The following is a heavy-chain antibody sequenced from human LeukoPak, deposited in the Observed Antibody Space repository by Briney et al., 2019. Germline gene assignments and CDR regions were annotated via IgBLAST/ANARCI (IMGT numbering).Heavy chain of an antibody. CDR2: IWYDGSNK. D-gene: IGHD6-19*01. V-gene: IGHV3-33*01. J-gene: IGHJ4*02. CDR3: ARDSSGWYRIANIDY. Sequence: GGSLRLSCAASGFTFSSYGMHWVRQAPGKGLEWVAVIWYDGSNKYYADSVKGRFTISRDNSKNTLYLQMNSLRAEDTAVYYCARDSSGWYRIANIDYWGQGTLVTVSS. CDR1: GFTFSSYG.